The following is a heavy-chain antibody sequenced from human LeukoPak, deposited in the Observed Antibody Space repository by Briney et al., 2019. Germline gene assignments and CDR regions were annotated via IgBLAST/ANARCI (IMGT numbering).Heavy chain of an antibody. V-gene: IGHV1-69-2*01. CDR2: VYYEDGET. J-gene: IGHJ4*02. D-gene: IGHD3-10*01. CDR3: STDLMITMVRGVILDY. CDR1: GYTFTDYF. Sequence: ASVKVSCKVSGYTFTDYFMHSVQQPPGKELEWMGLVYYEDGETIYAERFQGRVTITADTYPDTAYMELSSLRSEDTAVYYCSTDLMITMVRGVILDYWGQGTLVTVSS.